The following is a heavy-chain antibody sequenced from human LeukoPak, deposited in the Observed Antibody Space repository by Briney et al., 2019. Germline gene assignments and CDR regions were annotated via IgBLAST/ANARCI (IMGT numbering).Heavy chain of an antibody. D-gene: IGHD3-16*01. CDR1: GYIFSSYG. V-gene: IGHV1-18*01. J-gene: IGHJ4*02. CDR2: ISAYNGNT. Sequence: ASVKVSCKASGYIFSSYGISWVRQAPGQGLEWMGWISAYNGNTNYAQKLQGRVTMTTDTSTSTAYMELSSLRSEDTAVYYCARSSGGFDSDYWGQGTLVTVSS. CDR3: ARSSGGFDSDY.